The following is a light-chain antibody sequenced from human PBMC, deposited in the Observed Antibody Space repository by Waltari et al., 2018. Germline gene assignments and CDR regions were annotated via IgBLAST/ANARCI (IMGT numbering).Light chain of an antibody. V-gene: IGLV2-14*03. Sequence: QSALTQPASVSGSPGQSITIPCTGSSSDVGGYNYVSWYQQHPDKAPKLMIYSVNKWPCVVFNRFSGSKSGNTAFLISSGLQAEDAADDSCRSYTSISYTGSDSHVVFGGGTKMTVL. CDR2: SVN. J-gene: IGLJ2*01. CDR1: SSDVGGYNY. CDR3: RSYTSISYTGSDSHVV.